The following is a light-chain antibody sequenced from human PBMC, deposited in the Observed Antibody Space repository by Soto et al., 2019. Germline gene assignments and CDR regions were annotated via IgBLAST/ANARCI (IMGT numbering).Light chain of an antibody. V-gene: IGKV1-12*02. Sequence: DIQMTQSPSSVSASVGDRVTITCRASQTIGSWLAWYQQKPEKAPKLLIYAASTLESGVPSRFSGSGAGTDFTLTINSLQPEDFATYYCQQSNSFPFTFGQGTRLEMK. CDR3: QQSNSFPFT. J-gene: IGKJ5*01. CDR1: QTIGSW. CDR2: AAS.